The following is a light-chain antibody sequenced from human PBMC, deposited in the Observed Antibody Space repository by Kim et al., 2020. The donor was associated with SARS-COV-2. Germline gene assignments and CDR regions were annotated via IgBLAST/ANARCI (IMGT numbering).Light chain of an antibody. Sequence: AVGQTGRITCQGNSLRNYFASWYQQKPGPAPILVFYGKNNRHSGIPDRFSGSSSGNTASLTITGAQAEDEAAYYCKSRDSSGNQWVFGGGTKVTVL. V-gene: IGLV3-19*01. CDR2: GKN. J-gene: IGLJ3*02. CDR1: SLRNYF. CDR3: KSRDSSGNQWV.